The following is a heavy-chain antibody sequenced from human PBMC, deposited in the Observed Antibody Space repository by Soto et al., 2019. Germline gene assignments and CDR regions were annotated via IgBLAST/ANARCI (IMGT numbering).Heavy chain of an antibody. CDR1: EFTFSTYS. D-gene: IGHD4-17*01. V-gene: IGHV3-48*01. J-gene: IGHJ6*03. Sequence: GGSLRLSCAASEFTFSTYSMNWVRQAPGKGLEWVSYISSSSTINYADSVKGRFTISRDNAKNSLYLQMNSLRAEDTAVYYCARSTMVTTSYYYYYYYMDVWGKGTTVTVSS. CDR3: ARSTMVTTSYYYYYYYMDV. CDR2: ISSSSTI.